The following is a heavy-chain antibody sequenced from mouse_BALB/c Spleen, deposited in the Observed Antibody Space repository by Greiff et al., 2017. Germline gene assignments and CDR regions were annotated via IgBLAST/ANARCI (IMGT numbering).Heavy chain of an antibody. V-gene: IGHV5-12-2*01. CDR2: ISNGGGST. CDR1: GFTFSSYT. D-gene: IGHD2-3*01. Sequence: EVMLVESGGGLVQPGGSLKLSCAASGFTFSSYTMSWVRQTPEKRLEWVAYISNGGGSTYYPDTVKGRFTISRDNAKNTLYLQMSSLKSEDTAMYYCARPNDGYYVWFAYWGQGTLVTVSA. J-gene: IGHJ3*01. CDR3: ARPNDGYYVWFAY.